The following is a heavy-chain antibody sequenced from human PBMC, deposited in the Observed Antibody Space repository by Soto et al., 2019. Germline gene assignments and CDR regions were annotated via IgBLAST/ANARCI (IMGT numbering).Heavy chain of an antibody. CDR3: ARMATFGSFNWFDR. Sequence: ASVKVSCKASGYSFTNNDVSWVRQATGQGLETMGWLNPGSGATGYAQKFQGRVTMTKDISIPTAYMELSSLRSDDTAIYYCARMATFGSFNWFDRWGQGTLVTVSS. V-gene: IGHV1-8*01. J-gene: IGHJ5*02. D-gene: IGHD3-16*01. CDR1: GYSFTNND. CDR2: LNPGSGAT.